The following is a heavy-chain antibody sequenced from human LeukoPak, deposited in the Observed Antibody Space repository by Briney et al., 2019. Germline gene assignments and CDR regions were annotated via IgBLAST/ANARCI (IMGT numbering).Heavy chain of an antibody. D-gene: IGHD6-13*01. Sequence: SETLSLTCTVSGVSISSYHWSWIRQPPGKGPEWIGHTYASGTTNHNPSLKSRVTILVDTSKNQFSLKLSSVTAADTAVYYCAATSGKYSSSFDYWGQGALVTVSS. CDR2: TYASGTT. CDR1: GVSISSYH. V-gene: IGHV4-4*09. J-gene: IGHJ4*02. CDR3: AATSGKYSSSFDY.